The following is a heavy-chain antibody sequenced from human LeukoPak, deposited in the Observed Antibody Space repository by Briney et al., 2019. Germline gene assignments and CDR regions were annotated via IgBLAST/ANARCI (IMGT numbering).Heavy chain of an antibody. J-gene: IGHJ4*02. CDR1: GGSISSHY. V-gene: IGHV4-59*11. CDR2: IYYSGST. CDR3: ARAGTNYYDSSCYWAFDY. Sequence: SETLSLTCTVSGGSISSHYWSWIRQPPGKGLEWIGYIYYSGSTNYNPSLKSRVTISVETSKNKLSLKLSSVTAADTAVYYCARAGTNYYDSSCYWAFDYWGQGTLVTVSS. D-gene: IGHD3-22*01.